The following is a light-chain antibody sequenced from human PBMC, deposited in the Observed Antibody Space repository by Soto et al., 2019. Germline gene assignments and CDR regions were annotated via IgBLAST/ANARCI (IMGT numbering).Light chain of an antibody. CDR1: SSNIGANT. CDR2: SHS. J-gene: IGLJ1*01. Sequence: QSALTQPPSASGTPGQRVAFPCSGSSSNIGANTVNWYQQVPGAAPNLLIYSHSQRPSGVPDRFSGSKSGTSASLAISGLQSDDEADYYCAAWDDSLNAYVFGTGTKVTVL. V-gene: IGLV1-44*01. CDR3: AAWDDSLNAYV.